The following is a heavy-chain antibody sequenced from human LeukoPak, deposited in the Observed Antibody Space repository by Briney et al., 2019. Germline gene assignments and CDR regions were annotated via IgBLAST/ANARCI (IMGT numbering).Heavy chain of an antibody. J-gene: IGHJ5*02. Sequence: SETLSLTCAVYGGSFSGYYWSWIRQPPGKGLEWIGEINHSGSTNYNPSLKSRVTISVDTSKNQFSLKLSSVTAADTAVYYCGRGLGGHNWFDPWGQGTLVTVSS. V-gene: IGHV4-34*01. CDR3: GRGLGGHNWFDP. CDR1: GGSFSGYY. CDR2: INHSGST. D-gene: IGHD3-16*01.